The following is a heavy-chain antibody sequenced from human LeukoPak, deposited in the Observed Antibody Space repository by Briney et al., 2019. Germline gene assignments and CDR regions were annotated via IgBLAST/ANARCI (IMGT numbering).Heavy chain of an antibody. V-gene: IGHV4-4*02. Sequence: SETLSLTCAVSGGSISSSNWWSWVRQPPGKGLEWIGEIYHSGSTNYNPSLKSRVTISVDKSKNQFSLKLSSVTAADTAVYYCARAYTSSWYIGAFSLWGQGTVVTVSS. D-gene: IGHD6-13*01. CDR2: IYHSGST. CDR1: GGSISSSNW. J-gene: IGHJ3*01. CDR3: ARAYTSSWYIGAFSL.